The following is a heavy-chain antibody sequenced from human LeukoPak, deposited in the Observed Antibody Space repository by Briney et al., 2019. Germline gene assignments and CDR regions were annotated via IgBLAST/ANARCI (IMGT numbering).Heavy chain of an antibody. CDR1: GYSFTTYW. Sequence: GESLKISCKGSGYSFTTYWIGWVRQMPGKGLEWMGIIYPDDSDTRYSPSFQGQVTISADKSISTAYLQWSSLKASDTAMYYCARRGEVYCSGGGCYDDAFDIWGQGTMVTVSS. D-gene: IGHD2-15*01. J-gene: IGHJ3*02. CDR3: ARRGEVYCSGGGCYDDAFDI. V-gene: IGHV5-51*01. CDR2: IYPDDSDT.